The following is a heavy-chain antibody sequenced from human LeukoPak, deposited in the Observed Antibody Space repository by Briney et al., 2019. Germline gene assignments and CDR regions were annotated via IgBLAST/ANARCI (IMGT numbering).Heavy chain of an antibody. V-gene: IGHV3-15*01. J-gene: IGHJ5*02. D-gene: IGHD3-10*01. CDR3: KQYYYGSGSLP. CDR2: IKSKTDGGTT. Sequence: GGSLRLSCAASGFTFSSYAMSWVRQAPGKGLEWVGRIKSKTDGGTTDYAAPVKGRFTISRDDSKNTLYLQMNSLKTEDTAVYYCKQYYYGSGSLPWGQGTLVTVSS. CDR1: GFTFSSYA.